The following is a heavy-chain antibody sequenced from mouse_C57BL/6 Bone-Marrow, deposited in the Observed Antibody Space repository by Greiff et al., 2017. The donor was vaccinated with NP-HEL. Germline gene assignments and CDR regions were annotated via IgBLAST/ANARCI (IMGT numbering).Heavy chain of an antibody. CDR2: IYPRSGNT. Sequence: VQLQQSGAELARPGASVKLSCKASGYTFTSYGISWVKQRTGQGLEWIGEIYPRSGNTYYNEKFKGTATLTADKSSSTAYMELRSLTCEDSAVYFWSRSAINRVYFDYWGQGTTLTVSS. D-gene: IGHD1-1*01. CDR3: SRSAINRVYFDY. CDR1: GYTFTSYG. J-gene: IGHJ2*01. V-gene: IGHV1-81*01.